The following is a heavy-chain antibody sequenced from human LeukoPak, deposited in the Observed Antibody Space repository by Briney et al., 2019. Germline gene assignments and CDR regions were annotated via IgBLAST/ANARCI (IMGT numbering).Heavy chain of an antibody. V-gene: IGHV1-2*02. Sequence: ASVKVSCKASGYTFTGYYMHWVRQAPGQGLEWMGWINPNSGGTNYAQKFQGRVSMTCDTSISTGYMELSRLRSDDTAVYHCARDRGTWNDDGFDYWGQGTLVTVSS. CDR1: GYTFTGYY. D-gene: IGHD1-1*01. CDR3: ARDRGTWNDDGFDY. CDR2: INPNSGGT. J-gene: IGHJ4*02.